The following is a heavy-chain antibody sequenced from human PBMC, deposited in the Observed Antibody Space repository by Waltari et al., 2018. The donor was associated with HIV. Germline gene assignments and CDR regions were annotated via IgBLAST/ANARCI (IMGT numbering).Heavy chain of an antibody. D-gene: IGHD2-2*01. CDR3: ARVTHGLSTDWYFDL. CDR2: INHSGST. CDR1: GGSFSGYY. Sequence: QVRLQQWGAGLLKPSETLSLTCAVYGGSFSGYYWSWIRQPPGKGLGWIGEINHSGSTNYNPSLKSRVTISVDTSKNQFSLKLSSVTAADTAVYYCARVTHGLSTDWYFDLWGRGTLVTVSS. J-gene: IGHJ2*01. V-gene: IGHV4-34*01.